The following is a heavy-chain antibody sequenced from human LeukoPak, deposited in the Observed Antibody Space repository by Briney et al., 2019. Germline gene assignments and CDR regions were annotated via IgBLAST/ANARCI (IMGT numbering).Heavy chain of an antibody. CDR2: ISGGGGST. CDR3: AKRAGGAALQYYYYGVDV. D-gene: IGHD6-13*01. Sequence: GGSLRLSCAVSGFTFSSSAMTWVRQAPGKGLEWVSVISGGGGSTYYADSVKGRFTISRDNSKNTLYLQMNSLRAEDTAVYYCAKRAGGAALQYYYYGVDVWGQGATVTVSS. J-gene: IGHJ6*02. CDR1: GFTFSSSA. V-gene: IGHV3-23*01.